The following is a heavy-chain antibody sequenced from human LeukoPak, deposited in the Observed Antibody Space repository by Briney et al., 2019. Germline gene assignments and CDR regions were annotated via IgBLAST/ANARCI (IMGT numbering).Heavy chain of an antibody. J-gene: IGHJ4*02. V-gene: IGHV3-30*18. CDR1: GFTFSSYG. CDR2: ISYDGSNK. D-gene: IGHD2-2*01. Sequence: GRSLRLSCAASGFTFSSYGMHWVRQAPGKGLEWVAVISYDGSNKYYADSVRGRFTISRDNSKNTLYLQMNSLRAEDTAVYYCAKERAPIDIVVVPGVYWGQGTLVTVSS. CDR3: AKERAPIDIVVVPGVY.